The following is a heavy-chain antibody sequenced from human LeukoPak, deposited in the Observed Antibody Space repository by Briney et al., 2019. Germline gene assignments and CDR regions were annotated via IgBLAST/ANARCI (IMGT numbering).Heavy chain of an antibody. CDR1: GFTFSSYG. Sequence: GGSLRLSCAASGFTFSSYGMHWVRQAPGKGRGWVAVIWYDGSNKYYADSVKGRFTISRDNSKNTLYLQMNSLRAEDTAVYYCARESYYDSSGYSDFDYWGQGTLVTVSS. J-gene: IGHJ4*02. CDR3: ARESYYDSSGYSDFDY. CDR2: IWYDGSNK. D-gene: IGHD3-22*01. V-gene: IGHV3-33*01.